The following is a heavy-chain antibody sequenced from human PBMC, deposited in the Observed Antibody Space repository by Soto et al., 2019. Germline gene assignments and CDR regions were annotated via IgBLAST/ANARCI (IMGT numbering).Heavy chain of an antibody. D-gene: IGHD6-19*01. Sequence: QVQLVQSGAEVKKPGSSVKVSCKASGGTFSNYPISWVRQAPGQGLEWMGGIIPIFGTVNYAQKFQGRVTCTADESTSTAYMERSSLRSEDTAVYYCARGNHRWLQLWYFDLWGRGTLVTVSS. CDR1: GGTFSNYP. V-gene: IGHV1-69*12. CDR2: IIPIFGTV. J-gene: IGHJ2*01. CDR3: ARGNHRWLQLWYFDL.